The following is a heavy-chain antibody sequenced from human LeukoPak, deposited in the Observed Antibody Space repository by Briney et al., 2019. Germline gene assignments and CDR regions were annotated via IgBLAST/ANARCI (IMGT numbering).Heavy chain of an antibody. J-gene: IGHJ4*02. Sequence: ASVKVSCMASGGTFSSYAISWVRQAPGQGLEWMGGIIPIFGTANYAQKFQGSVTITTDESRSTAYMELSSLRSEDTAVYYCARQRSGSWGGFDYWGQGTLVTVSS. CDR2: IIPIFGTA. D-gene: IGHD6-13*01. V-gene: IGHV1-69*05. CDR3: ARQRSGSWGGFDY. CDR1: GGTFSSYA.